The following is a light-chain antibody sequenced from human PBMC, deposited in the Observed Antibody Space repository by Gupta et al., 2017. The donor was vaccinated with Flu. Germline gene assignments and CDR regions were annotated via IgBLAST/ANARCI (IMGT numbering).Light chain of an antibody. Sequence: QSVLTQPPSASGTPGQRVTISCSGSSPNIGSNYVYWYQQLPGTAPKLLIYRNNQRPSGVPDRFSGSKSGTSAPLAISGLRSEDEADYYCAAWDDSLSALYVFGTGTKVTVL. CDR3: AAWDDSLSALYV. CDR1: SPNIGSNY. CDR2: RNN. V-gene: IGLV1-47*01. J-gene: IGLJ1*01.